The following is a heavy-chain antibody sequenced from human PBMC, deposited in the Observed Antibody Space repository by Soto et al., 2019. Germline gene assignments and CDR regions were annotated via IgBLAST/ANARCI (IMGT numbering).Heavy chain of an antibody. J-gene: IGHJ2*01. CDR2: IFYNGST. CDR3: ARDRYFDL. CDR1: GDPINSGGYF. V-gene: IGHV4-31*03. Sequence: QVQLQESGPGLVKPSQTLSLTCSVSGDPINSGGYFWSWIRQLPGKGLEWIGNIFYNGSTYYNPCLKSRFTISLLTSKSQFSLNLSSVTAAYTAVYFCARDRYFDLWGRGTLFTVSS.